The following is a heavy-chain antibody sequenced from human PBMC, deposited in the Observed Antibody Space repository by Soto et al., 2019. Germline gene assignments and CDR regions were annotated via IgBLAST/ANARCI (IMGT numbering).Heavy chain of an antibody. CDR3: HADPPVLGHCSGGSCY. Sequence: EVQLVESGGGLVKPGGSLRLSCAASGISFNDAWISWVRQAPGQGLEWIGRIRSRSVGATTDYAAPVKGRFTRSRDDSQHTVSLQMNIPKPSDTVVYYCHADPPVLGHCSGGSCYWGQGTLVTVSS. J-gene: IGHJ4*02. CDR1: GISFNDAW. CDR2: IRSRSVGATT. V-gene: IGHV3-15*01. D-gene: IGHD2-15*01.